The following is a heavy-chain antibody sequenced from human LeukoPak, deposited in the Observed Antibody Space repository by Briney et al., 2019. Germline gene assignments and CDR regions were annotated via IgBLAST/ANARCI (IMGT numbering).Heavy chain of an antibody. CDR3: ARDPPAMAGTIRDY. V-gene: IGHV1-18*01. Sequence: ASVKVSCKASGYTFTSYGISWVRQAPGQGLEWMGWISAYNGNTNYAQKLQGRVTMTTDTSTSTAYMELRSLRSDDTSVYYCARDPPAMAGTIRDYWGQGTLVTVSS. J-gene: IGHJ4*02. CDR2: ISAYNGNT. D-gene: IGHD6-19*01. CDR1: GYTFTSYG.